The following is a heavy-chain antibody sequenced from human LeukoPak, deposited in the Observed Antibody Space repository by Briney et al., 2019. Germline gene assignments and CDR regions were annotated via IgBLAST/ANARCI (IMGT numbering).Heavy chain of an antibody. V-gene: IGHV4-61*08. CDR3: ARHRAYSSSSPFDY. J-gene: IGHJ4*02. D-gene: IGHD6-6*01. Sequence: SETLPPTSPFSVASISRGGYYWSWIRQHPGKGLEWIGYIYYSGSTNYNPSLKSRVTMFVDMSKNQFSLRLSSVTAADTAVYYCARHRAYSSSSPFDYWGQGTLVTVSS. CDR2: IYYSGST. CDR1: VASISRGGYY.